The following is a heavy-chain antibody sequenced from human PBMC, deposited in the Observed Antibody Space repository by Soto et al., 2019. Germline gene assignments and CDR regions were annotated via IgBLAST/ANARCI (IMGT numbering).Heavy chain of an antibody. V-gene: IGHV3-53*02. CDR2: IYSGGST. J-gene: IGHJ4*02. D-gene: IGHD4-17*01. Sequence: VQLMETGGGLIQPGGSLRLSCAASGFTVSTNYMSWVRQAPGKGLEWVSVIYSGGSTYYADSVQGRFTISRDNSKNTLYLQMNSLRAEDTAVYYCARGNYGDYVLDYWGRGTLVTVSS. CDR1: GFTVSTNY. CDR3: ARGNYGDYVLDY.